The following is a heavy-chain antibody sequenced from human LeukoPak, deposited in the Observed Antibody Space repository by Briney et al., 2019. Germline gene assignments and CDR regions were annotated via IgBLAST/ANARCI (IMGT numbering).Heavy chain of an antibody. CDR1: GGSISSYY. D-gene: IGHD3-22*01. Sequence: KASETLSLTCTVPGGSISSYYWSWIRQPPGKGLEWIGYIYYSGSTNYNPSLKSRVTISVATSKNQFSLKLSSVTAADTAVYYCARDRRVYYDSSGYRYFDLWGRGTLVTVSS. J-gene: IGHJ2*01. V-gene: IGHV4-59*01. CDR2: IYYSGST. CDR3: ARDRRVYYDSSGYRYFDL.